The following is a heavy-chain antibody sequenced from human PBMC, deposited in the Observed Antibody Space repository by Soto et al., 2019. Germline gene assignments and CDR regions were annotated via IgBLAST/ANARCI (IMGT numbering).Heavy chain of an antibody. V-gene: IGHV3-30*18. CDR2: ISYDGSNK. J-gene: IGHJ4*02. CDR3: AKDRTTVGFDY. D-gene: IGHD4-17*01. CDR1: GFTFSSYG. Sequence: QVQLVESGGGVVQPGRSLRLSCAASGFTFSSYGMHWVRQAPGKGLEWVAVISYDGSNKYYADSVKGRFTISRDNSKNTLYLQMNSLRAEDTAVYYCAKDRTTVGFDYWGQGTLVTVSS.